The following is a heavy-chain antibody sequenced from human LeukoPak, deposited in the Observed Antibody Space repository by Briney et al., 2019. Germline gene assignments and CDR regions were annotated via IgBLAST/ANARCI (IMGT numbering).Heavy chain of an antibody. CDR3: ARDLSGVAGYTYGRGIDY. CDR1: GFTFSSYW. Sequence: GGSLRLSCAASGFTFSSYWMSWVRQAPGKGLEWVANIKKDGSEKYYVDSVKGRFTISRDNAKTTLYLQMNSLRAEDTAVYYCARDLSGVAGYTYGRGIDYWGQGTLVTVSS. J-gene: IGHJ4*02. V-gene: IGHV3-7*01. CDR2: IKKDGSEK. D-gene: IGHD5-18*01.